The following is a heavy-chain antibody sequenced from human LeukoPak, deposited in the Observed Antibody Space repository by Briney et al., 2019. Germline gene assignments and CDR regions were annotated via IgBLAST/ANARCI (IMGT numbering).Heavy chain of an antibody. J-gene: IGHJ5*02. CDR3: ARGGDFDRARWFDP. V-gene: IGHV3-53*01. D-gene: IGHD3-9*01. CDR1: GFTFSSYS. CDR2: IYSGGST. Sequence: GGSLRLSCAASGFTFSSYSMNWVRQAPGKGLEWVSVIYSGGSTYYADSVKGRFTISRDNSKNTLYLQMNSLRAEDTAVYYCARGGDFDRARWFDPWGQGILVTVSS.